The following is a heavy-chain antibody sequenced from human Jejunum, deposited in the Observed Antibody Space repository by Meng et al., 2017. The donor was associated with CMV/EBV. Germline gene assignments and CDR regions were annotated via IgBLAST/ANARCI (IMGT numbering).Heavy chain of an antibody. V-gene: IGHV7-4-1*02. J-gene: IGHJ4*02. CDR2: INTNTGIP. D-gene: IGHD6-6*01. CDR1: GYTFTGYE. CDR3: AVSSISLPGHNYFDY. Sequence: QVQLVQSGADVKKPGASVKGSCKASGYTFTGYEIHWVRQAPGQGLEWMGWINTNTGIPSYAQGFTGRFVFSLDTSISKTYLQISSLRADDTAVYYCAVSSISLPGHNYFDYWGQGTLVTVSS.